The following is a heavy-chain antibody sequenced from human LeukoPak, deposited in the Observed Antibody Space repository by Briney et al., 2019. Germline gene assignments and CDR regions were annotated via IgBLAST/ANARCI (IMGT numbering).Heavy chain of an antibody. CDR2: ISSSGTNI. V-gene: IGHV3-11*04. D-gene: IGHD3-22*01. CDR1: GFTFSDYY. CDR3: ARDRSEDDSSGYIHRDFDS. Sequence: TGGSLRLSCAASGFTFSDYYMNWIRQAPGKGLEWISYISSSGTNINYADSVQGRFAISRDNPKKALYLQMNSLRAEDTAVYYCARDRSEDDSSGYIHRDFDSWGHGTLVIVSS. J-gene: IGHJ4*01.